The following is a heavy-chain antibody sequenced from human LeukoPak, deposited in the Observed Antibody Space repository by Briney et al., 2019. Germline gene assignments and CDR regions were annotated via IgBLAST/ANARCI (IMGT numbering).Heavy chain of an antibody. CDR2: IYTSGST. Sequence: PSETLSLTCTVSGGSISSYYWSWIRQPAGKGLEWIGRIYTSGSTNYNPSLKSRVTMSVDTSKNQFSLKLSSVTAADTAVYYCARSSPQAMVRGVIIPVFDYWGQGTLVTVSS. J-gene: IGHJ4*02. CDR1: GGSISSYY. CDR3: ARSSPQAMVRGVIIPVFDY. D-gene: IGHD3-10*01. V-gene: IGHV4-4*07.